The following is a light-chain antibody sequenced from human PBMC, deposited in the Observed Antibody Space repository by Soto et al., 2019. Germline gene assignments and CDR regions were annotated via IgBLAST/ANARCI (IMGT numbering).Light chain of an antibody. V-gene: IGKV1-39*01. J-gene: IGKJ5*01. Sequence: IQMTQSPSSLSASVGERVTITCGASQVIKNDLSWYQQRPGRDPKLLIYVASNLQSGVPSRFSGSGSGTDFTLTVSSLQPEDFATYYCQQSYSTPITFGQGTRLEIK. CDR3: QQSYSTPIT. CDR1: QVIKND. CDR2: VAS.